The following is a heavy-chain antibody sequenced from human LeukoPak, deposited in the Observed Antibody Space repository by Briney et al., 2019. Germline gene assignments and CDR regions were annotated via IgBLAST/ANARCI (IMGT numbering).Heavy chain of an antibody. J-gene: IGHJ4*02. V-gene: IGHV3-9*01. CDR1: GFTFDNYA. CDR3: AKDFGAAAGFGFDY. Sequence: GGSLRLSCAASGFTFDNYAMHWVRQAPGKGLEWVSGISWNSGSIGYADSVKGRFTISRDNAKHSLYLQMNSLRAEDTALYYCAKDFGAAAGFGFDYWGQGTLVTVSS. CDR2: ISWNSGSI. D-gene: IGHD6-13*01.